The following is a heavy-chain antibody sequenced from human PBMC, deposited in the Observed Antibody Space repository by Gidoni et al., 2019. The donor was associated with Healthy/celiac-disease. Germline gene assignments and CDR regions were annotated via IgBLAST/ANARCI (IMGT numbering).Heavy chain of an antibody. D-gene: IGHD3-10*01. CDR3: ARGQNVLLWFGAPDY. CDR1: GGSFSGYY. Sequence: QVQLQQWGAGLLKPSETLSLTCAVYGGSFSGYYWSWIRQPPGKGLECIGEINHLGSTNYNPSLKSRVTISVDTSKNQFSLKLSSVTAADTAVYYCARGQNVLLWFGAPDYWGQGTLVTVSS. V-gene: IGHV4-34*01. CDR2: INHLGST. J-gene: IGHJ4*02.